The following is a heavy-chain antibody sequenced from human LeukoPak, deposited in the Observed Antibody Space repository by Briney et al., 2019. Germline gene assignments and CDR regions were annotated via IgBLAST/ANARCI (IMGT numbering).Heavy chain of an antibody. CDR2: IWYDGSNQ. CDR3: ARDRSLSWLDP. V-gene: IGHV3-33*01. CDR1: GLTFNNHG. Sequence: PGGSLRLSCAASGLTFNNHGFHWVRQAPGKGLEWVAIIWYDGSNQYYGDSVKGRFTISRDNSKDTVSLQMNSLRAEGTAVYYCARDRSLSWLDPWGQGTVVTVSS. J-gene: IGHJ5*02. D-gene: IGHD1-26*01.